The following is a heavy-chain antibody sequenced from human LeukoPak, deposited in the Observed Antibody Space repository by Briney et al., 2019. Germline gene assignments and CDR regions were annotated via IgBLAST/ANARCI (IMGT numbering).Heavy chain of an antibody. Sequence: GGSLRLSCAASGFTVSSYAMHWVRQPIGKGLEWVSALGIARDTFYPGSVKGRFTISRENAKNSLYLQMNSLRAEDTAMYYCARQKQSHGNFDYWGLGTLVTVSS. V-gene: IGHV3-13*01. CDR2: LGIARDT. D-gene: IGHD1-26*01. CDR1: GFTVSSYA. J-gene: IGHJ4*02. CDR3: ARQKQSHGNFDY.